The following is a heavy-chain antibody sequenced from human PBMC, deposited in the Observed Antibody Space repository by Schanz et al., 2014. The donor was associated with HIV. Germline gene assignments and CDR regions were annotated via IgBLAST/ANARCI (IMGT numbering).Heavy chain of an antibody. Sequence: EVQLLESGGGLVQPGGSLRLSCAASGISLTNNAMTWVRQAPGKGLEWVSDIRAAGDTYYGDSVKGRFTLSRDNSKNTLYLHMNNLRAEDTAVYYCAKSLPIETATITYFDYWGQGTLVTVSS. J-gene: IGHJ4*02. D-gene: IGHD1-20*01. CDR3: AKSLPIETATITYFDY. CDR2: IRAAGDT. V-gene: IGHV3-23*01. CDR1: GISLTNNA.